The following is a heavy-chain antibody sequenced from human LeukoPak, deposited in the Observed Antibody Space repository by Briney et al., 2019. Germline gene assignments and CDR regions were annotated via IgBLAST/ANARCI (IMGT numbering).Heavy chain of an antibody. J-gene: IGHJ4*02. CDR1: GGSISSYY. Sequence: PSETLSLTCTVSGGSISSYYWSWIRQPPGKGLEWIGYIYYSGSTNYNPSLKSRVTISVDTSKNQFSLKLSSVTAADTAVYYCRSQSHDYSNYREGYWCQGTLVTVSS. CDR2: IYYSGST. CDR3: RSQSHDYSNYREGY. D-gene: IGHD4-11*01. V-gene: IGHV4-59*08.